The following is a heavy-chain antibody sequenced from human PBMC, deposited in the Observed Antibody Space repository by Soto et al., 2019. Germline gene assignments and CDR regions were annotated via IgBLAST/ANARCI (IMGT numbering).Heavy chain of an antibody. CDR3: AKGSIQYSASIDY. CDR1: GFSFSSYA. V-gene: IGHV3-23*01. D-gene: IGHD5-12*01. J-gene: IGHJ4*02. Sequence: EVELLESGGGMIHPGESLRLSCAESGFSFSSYAMIWVRQAPGKGLEWVSVMSASGGTSYFADSVKGRFSMSRDKSKTMFLLEMNSRGAEDTAIYFCAKGSIQYSASIDYWGQGTLVSVSS. CDR2: MSASGGTS.